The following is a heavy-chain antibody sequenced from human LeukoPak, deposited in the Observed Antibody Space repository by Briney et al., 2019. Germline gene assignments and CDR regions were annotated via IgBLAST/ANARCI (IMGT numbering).Heavy chain of an antibody. J-gene: IGHJ4*01. V-gene: IGHV3-9*01. CDR2: ISWNSGNI. D-gene: IGHD5-18*01. CDR3: AKVMGFAYGYFDS. CDR1: GFTFSNYA. Sequence: GGSLRLSCAASGFTFSNYAMHWVRQAPGKGLEWVSGISWNSGNIDYADSVEGRFTISRDNAKNSLFLQMNSLRAEDTALYYCAKVMGFAYGYFDSWGHGTLVTVSS.